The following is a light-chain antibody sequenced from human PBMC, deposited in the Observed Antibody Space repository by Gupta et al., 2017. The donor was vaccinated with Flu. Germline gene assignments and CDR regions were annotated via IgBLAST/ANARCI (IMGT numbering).Light chain of an antibody. Sequence: GDRVTITCRASQAITNYLNWYQQRPGKVPSLLIFKTSTLQSGVPSRFSGSGSGTDFTLTITSLQPEDFATYYCQQTYSTSWTFGQGTKV. V-gene: IGKV1-39*01. CDR2: KTS. J-gene: IGKJ1*01. CDR1: QAITNY. CDR3: QQTYSTSWT.